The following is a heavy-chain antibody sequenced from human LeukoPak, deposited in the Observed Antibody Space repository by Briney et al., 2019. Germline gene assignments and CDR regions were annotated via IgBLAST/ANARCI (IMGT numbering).Heavy chain of an antibody. Sequence: SETLSLTCTVSGASISIYYWSWIRQPPGKGLEWIGYIHYSGSTNHNPSLKSRVTISLDTSKNQFSLKLSSVTAADTAVYYCASFREWFGELRGVDVWGQGTTVTVSS. D-gene: IGHD3-10*01. J-gene: IGHJ6*02. CDR2: IHYSGST. CDR3: ASFREWFGELRGVDV. V-gene: IGHV4-59*08. CDR1: GASISIYY.